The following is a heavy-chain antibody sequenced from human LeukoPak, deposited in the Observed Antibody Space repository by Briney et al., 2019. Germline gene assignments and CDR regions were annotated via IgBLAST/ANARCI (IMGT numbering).Heavy chain of an antibody. Sequence: RGSLRLSCVASGFISRAFGMNWVREVPGKGLEWVAFISSRGTSTFYAESVKGRFTISRDTGKKSLDLQMTSLRVEDTAAYYCVRGTDCSATTCYPLSAFDYWGQGTLVTVSS. V-gene: IGHV3-21*04. CDR3: VRGTDCSATTCYPLSAFDY. J-gene: IGHJ4*02. CDR2: ISSRGTST. CDR1: GFISRAFG. D-gene: IGHD2-2*01.